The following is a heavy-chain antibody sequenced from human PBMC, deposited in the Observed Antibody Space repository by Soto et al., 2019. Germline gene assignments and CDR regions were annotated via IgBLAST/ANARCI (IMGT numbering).Heavy chain of an antibody. Sequence: PGGSLRLSCAAPGFIFNSYWMHWVRQAPGKGLVWVSRINGDGSLTDYADSVKGRFIISRDNAKNTLYLQMNSLRAEDTAVYSCAREGGVVAAPFDYWGQRTLVTVSS. J-gene: IGHJ4*02. CDR2: INGDGSLT. CDR3: AREGGVVAAPFDY. D-gene: IGHD2-15*01. V-gene: IGHV3-74*01. CDR1: GFIFNSYW.